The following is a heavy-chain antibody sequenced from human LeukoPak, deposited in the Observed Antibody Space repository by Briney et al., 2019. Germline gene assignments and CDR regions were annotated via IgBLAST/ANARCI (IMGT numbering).Heavy chain of an antibody. V-gene: IGHV4-61*02. CDR2: ISSSGST. Sequence: SETLSLTCTVSGDSISSGDYYWSWIRQPAGKGLEWIGRISSSGSTNYNPSLKSRVTISVDTSKNQFSLKLSSVTAADTAVYYCARALGGELEFDYWGQGTMVTVSS. CDR3: ARALGGELEFDY. J-gene: IGHJ3*01. CDR1: GDSISSGDYY. D-gene: IGHD3-10*01.